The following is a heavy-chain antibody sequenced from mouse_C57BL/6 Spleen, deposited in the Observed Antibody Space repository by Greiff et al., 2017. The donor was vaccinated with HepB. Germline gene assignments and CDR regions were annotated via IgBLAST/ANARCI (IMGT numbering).Heavy chain of an antibody. V-gene: IGHV5-4*03. Sequence: EVKLMESGGGLVKPGGSLKLSCAASGFTFSSYAMSWVRQTPEKRLEWVATSSDGGSCTNYPDNVKGRCTISRDNAKNNLYLQMSHLKSEDTALYYCARGSTTVVARTLGYFDVWGTGTTVTVSS. J-gene: IGHJ1*03. CDR3: ARGSTTVVARTLGYFDV. CDR1: GFTFSSYA. D-gene: IGHD1-1*01. CDR2: SSDGGSCT.